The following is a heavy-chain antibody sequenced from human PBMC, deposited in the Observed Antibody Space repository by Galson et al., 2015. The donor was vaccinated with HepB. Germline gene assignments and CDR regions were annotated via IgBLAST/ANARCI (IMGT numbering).Heavy chain of an antibody. CDR2: ISAYNGNG. Sequence: SVKVSCKASGYTFTRYTISWLRQAPGQGLEWLDWISAYNGNGNSVQKVQGRVTMTTDTSTNTAYMELRSLKSDDTAVYYCARGGMATIGGPTFDYWGQGTLVTVSS. J-gene: IGHJ4*01. CDR3: ARGGMATIGGPTFDY. D-gene: IGHD5-24*01. CDR1: GYTFTRYT. V-gene: IGHV1-18*04.